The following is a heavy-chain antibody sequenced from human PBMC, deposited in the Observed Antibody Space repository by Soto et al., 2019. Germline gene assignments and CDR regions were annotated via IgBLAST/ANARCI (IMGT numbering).Heavy chain of an antibody. D-gene: IGHD6-19*01. Sequence: GASVKVSCKASGGTFSSYAISWVRQAPGQGLEWMGGIIPIFGTANYAQKFQGRVTITAXEXXXXAXMXLXXXXSEXTAVYDCARGGVAGDFDAFDIWGQGTMVTVSS. V-gene: IGHV1-69*13. J-gene: IGHJ3*02. CDR3: ARGGVAGDFDAFDI. CDR1: GGTFSSYA. CDR2: IIPIFGTA.